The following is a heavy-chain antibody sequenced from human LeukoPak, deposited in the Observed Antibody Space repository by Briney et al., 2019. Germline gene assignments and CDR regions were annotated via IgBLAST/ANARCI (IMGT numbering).Heavy chain of an antibody. V-gene: IGHV1-46*03. CDR1: GYTFTTYY. CDR2: INPSGGST. D-gene: IGHD2-15*01. Sequence: ASVKVSCKASGYTFTTYYMHWVRQAPGQGLEWMGIINPSGGSTSYAQKFQGRVTMTRNTSISTAYMELSSLRSEDTAVYYCAPSRGGAFDIWGQGTMVTVSS. CDR3: APSRGGAFDI. J-gene: IGHJ3*02.